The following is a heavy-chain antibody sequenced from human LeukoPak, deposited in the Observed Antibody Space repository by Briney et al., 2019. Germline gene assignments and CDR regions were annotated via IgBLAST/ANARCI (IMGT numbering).Heavy chain of an antibody. V-gene: IGHV1-18*01. J-gene: IGHJ5*02. Sequence: GASVKVSCKASGHTFTNYGISWVRQAPGQGLEWMGWVSTYNGNTNYAQQLQGRVTMTRDMSTSTDYMELSSLRSEDTAVYYCARDNSVEDTAWWFDPWGQGTLVTVSS. CDR3: ARDNSVEDTAWWFDP. D-gene: IGHD4-23*01. CDR2: VSTYNGNT. CDR1: GHTFTNYG.